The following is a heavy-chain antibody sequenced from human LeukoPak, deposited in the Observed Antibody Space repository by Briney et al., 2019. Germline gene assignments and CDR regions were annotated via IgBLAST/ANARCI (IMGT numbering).Heavy chain of an antibody. J-gene: IGHJ4*02. V-gene: IGHV3-66*01. CDR3: ARDGGGWPDY. CDR2: IYSGGST. CDR1: GFTFSSYS. D-gene: IGHD2-15*01. Sequence: GGSLRLSCAASGFTFSSYSMNWVRQAPGKGLEWVSVIYSGGSTYYADSVKGRFTISRDNSKNTLYLQMNSLRAEDTAVYYCARDGGGWPDYWGQGTLVAVSS.